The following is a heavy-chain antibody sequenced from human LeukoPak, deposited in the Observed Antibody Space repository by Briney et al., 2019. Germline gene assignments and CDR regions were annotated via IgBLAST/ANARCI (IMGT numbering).Heavy chain of an antibody. J-gene: IGHJ4*02. V-gene: IGHV1-2*04. Sequence: ASVKVSCKASGYTFTGYYMHWVRQAPGQGLEWMGWINPNSGGTNYAQKFQGWVTMTRDTSISTAYMELRSLRSDDTAVYYCARGGEMATMGELDYWGQGTLVTVSS. D-gene: IGHD5-24*01. CDR1: GYTFTGYY. CDR2: INPNSGGT. CDR3: ARGGEMATMGELDY.